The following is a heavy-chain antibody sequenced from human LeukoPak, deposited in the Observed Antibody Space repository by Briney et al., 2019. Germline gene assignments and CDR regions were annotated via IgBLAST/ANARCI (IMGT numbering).Heavy chain of an antibody. CDR3: ARAQYYYDSSGYPMDHFDY. CDR1: GGSFSGYY. CDR2: INHSGST. J-gene: IGHJ4*02. V-gene: IGHV4-34*01. Sequence: PSETLSLTCAVYGGSFSGYYWSWIRQPPGKGLEWIGEINHSGSTNYNPSLKSRVTISVDTSKNQFSLKLSSVTAVDTAVYYCARAQYYYDSSGYPMDHFDYWGQGTLVTVSS. D-gene: IGHD3-22*01.